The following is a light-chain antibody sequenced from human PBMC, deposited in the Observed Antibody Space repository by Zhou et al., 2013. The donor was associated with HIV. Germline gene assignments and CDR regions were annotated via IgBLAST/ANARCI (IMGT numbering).Light chain of an antibody. J-gene: IGKJ2*01. Sequence: EIVMTQSPATLSVPLGERATLSCRASQSVGNNLAWYQQKPGQAPRLLIYGASTRATGIPARFSGIGSGTEFTLTISSLQSEDFAVYYCQQRCNSTFGQGTKLEI. CDR2: GAS. CDR1: QSVGNN. CDR3: QQRCNST. V-gene: IGKV3-15*01.